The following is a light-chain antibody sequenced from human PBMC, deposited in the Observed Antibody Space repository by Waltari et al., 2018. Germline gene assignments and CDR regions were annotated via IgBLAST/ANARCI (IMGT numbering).Light chain of an antibody. J-gene: IGKJ1*01. CDR1: QGINNH. Sequence: DIQMTQSPSSLSASVGDRATITCRASQGINNHLPRYQQQPGKVPTLLIYSASTLQSGVPSRFSGSGSGTDFTLTISSLHPEDVATYYCQKYNSAPRTFGPGTKVEIK. CDR2: SAS. V-gene: IGKV1-27*01. CDR3: QKYNSAPRT.